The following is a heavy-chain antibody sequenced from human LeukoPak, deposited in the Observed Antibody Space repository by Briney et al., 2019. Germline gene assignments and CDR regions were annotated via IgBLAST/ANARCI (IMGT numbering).Heavy chain of an antibody. Sequence: ASVKVSCKASGYTFTSYDINWVRQATGQGLEWMGWMNPNSGNTGYAQKFQGRVTITRNTSISTAYMELSSLRSEDTAVYYCARIKGSSSWYEGDYFDYWGQGTLVTVSS. CDR3: ARIKGSSSWYEGDYFDY. CDR2: MNPNSGNT. J-gene: IGHJ4*02. V-gene: IGHV1-8*03. CDR1: GYTFTSYD. D-gene: IGHD6-13*01.